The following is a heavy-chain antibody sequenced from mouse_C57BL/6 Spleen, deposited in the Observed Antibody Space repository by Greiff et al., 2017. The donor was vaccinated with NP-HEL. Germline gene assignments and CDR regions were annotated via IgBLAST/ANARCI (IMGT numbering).Heavy chain of an antibody. CDR3: TRFYYSNYGGDYAMDY. V-gene: IGHV1-5*01. J-gene: IGHJ4*01. Sequence: VQLQQSGTVLARPGASVKMSCKTSGYTFTSYWMHWVKQRPGQGLEWIGAIYPGNSDTSYNQKFKGKAKLTAVTSASTAYMELSSLTNEDSAVYYCTRFYYSNYGGDYAMDYWGQGTSVTVSS. D-gene: IGHD2-5*01. CDR1: GYTFTSYW. CDR2: IYPGNSDT.